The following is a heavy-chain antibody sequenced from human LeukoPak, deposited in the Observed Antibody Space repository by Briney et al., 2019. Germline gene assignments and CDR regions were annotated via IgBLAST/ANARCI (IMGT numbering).Heavy chain of an antibody. CDR3: ARGPTMGYFDY. D-gene: IGHD3-16*01. CDR2: INSDGSST. CDR1: GFTFSSYW. V-gene: IGHV3-74*01. Sequence: GGSLRLSCAASGFTFSSYWMHWVRQAPGKGLVCVSRINSDGSSTSYADSVKGRFTISRDNAKNTLYLQMNSLRAEDTAVYYCARGPTMGYFDYWGQRTLITVSS. J-gene: IGHJ4*02.